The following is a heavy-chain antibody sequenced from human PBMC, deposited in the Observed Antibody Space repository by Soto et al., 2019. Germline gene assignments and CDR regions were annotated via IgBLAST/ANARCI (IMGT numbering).Heavy chain of an antibody. CDR3: ERVHYYDSSGYSH. Sequence: GGSLRLSCAASGFTFSWYSMNWVRQAPGKGLEWVSSISSSSSYIYYADSVKGRFTISRDNAKNSLYLQMNSLRAEDTAVYYCERVHYYDSSGYSHWGQGTLVTVSS. J-gene: IGHJ4*02. V-gene: IGHV3-21*01. CDR2: ISSSSSYI. D-gene: IGHD3-22*01. CDR1: GFTFSWYS.